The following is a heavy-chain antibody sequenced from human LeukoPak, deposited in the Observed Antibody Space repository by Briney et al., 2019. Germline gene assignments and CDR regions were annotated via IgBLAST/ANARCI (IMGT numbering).Heavy chain of an antibody. Sequence: GGSLRLSCAAPGFAFSDHYMDWVRQAPGKGLEWVGRTRNRANSYTTEYAASVKGRFTISRDDSKNSLYLQMNSLKTEDTAVYYCAKTGRGYCYDYWGQGTLVTVSS. CDR3: AKTGRGYCYDY. CDR2: TRNRANSYTT. CDR1: GFAFSDHY. D-gene: IGHD3-10*01. V-gene: IGHV3-72*01. J-gene: IGHJ4*02.